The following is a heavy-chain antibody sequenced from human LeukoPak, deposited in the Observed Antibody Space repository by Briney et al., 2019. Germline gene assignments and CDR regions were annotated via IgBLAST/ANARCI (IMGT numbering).Heavy chain of an antibody. CDR2: IYTSGST. J-gene: IGHJ6*03. Sequence: PSETLSLTCTVSGGSISSNDYYWSWIRQPAGKGLEWIGRIYTSGSTNYNPSLKSRVTISVDTSKNQFSLKLSSVTAADTAAYYCARGIIGATDYYYYMDVWGKGTTVTVSS. CDR1: GGSISSNDYY. CDR3: ARGIIGATDYYYYMDV. D-gene: IGHD1-26*01. V-gene: IGHV4-61*02.